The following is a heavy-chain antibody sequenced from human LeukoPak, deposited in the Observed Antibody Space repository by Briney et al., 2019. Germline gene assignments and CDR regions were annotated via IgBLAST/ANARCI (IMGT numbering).Heavy chain of an antibody. D-gene: IGHD6-13*01. CDR3: ARWSPAAAGMFDP. CDR2: IYYSGST. J-gene: IGHJ5*02. Sequence: PSETLSLTCTVSGGSISSSSYYWGWIRQPPGKGLEWIGSIYYSGSTYYNPSLKSRVTISVDTSKNQFSLKLSSVTAADTAVYYCARWSPAAAGMFDPWGQGTLVTVSS. CDR1: GGSISSSSYY. V-gene: IGHV4-39*01.